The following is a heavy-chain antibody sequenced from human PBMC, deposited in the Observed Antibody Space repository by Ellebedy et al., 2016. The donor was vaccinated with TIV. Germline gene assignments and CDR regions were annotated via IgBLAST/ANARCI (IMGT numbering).Heavy chain of an antibody. D-gene: IGHD6-19*01. CDR2: ITSTGHSI. CDR3: ARAGTGWYESDH. CDR1: GFTFSGYS. J-gene: IGHJ4*02. V-gene: IGHV3-21*01. Sequence: GGSLRLSCAASGFTFSGYSINWVRQAPGKGLEWVSTITSTGHSIYYADSLKGRFIISRDNAKNILYLQMNSLRVEDTAVYYCARAGTGWYESDHWGQGTQVTVSS.